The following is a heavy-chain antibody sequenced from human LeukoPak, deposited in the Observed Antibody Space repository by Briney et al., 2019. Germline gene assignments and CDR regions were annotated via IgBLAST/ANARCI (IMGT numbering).Heavy chain of an antibody. CDR1: GFTFSTYS. CDR2: ISSSSSYT. Sequence: GGSLRLSCAASGFTFSTYSMNWVRQAPGKGLEWVSFISSSSSYTYYVDSVKGRFTISRDNAKNSLYLQMNSLRAEDTAVYYCARGSPSSYTTSWFDPWGQGTLVTVSS. CDR3: ARGSPSSYTTSWFDP. J-gene: IGHJ5*02. D-gene: IGHD2-2*02. V-gene: IGHV3-21*01.